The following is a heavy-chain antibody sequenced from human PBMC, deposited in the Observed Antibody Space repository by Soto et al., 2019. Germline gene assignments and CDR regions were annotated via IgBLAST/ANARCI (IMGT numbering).Heavy chain of an antibody. V-gene: IGHV4-39*01. CDR3: AGGDYYHSSGYYFYYYTMDV. Sequence: SETLSLTCTVSGGSISSSSYYWGWIRQPPGKGLEWVGNVYYGGSTYYNPSLKSRVTISVETSKSQFSLKLSSVTAADTAVYYCAGGDYYHSSGYYFYYYTMDVWGQGTTVTVSS. CDR2: VYYGGST. D-gene: IGHD3-22*01. J-gene: IGHJ6*02. CDR1: GGSISSSSYY.